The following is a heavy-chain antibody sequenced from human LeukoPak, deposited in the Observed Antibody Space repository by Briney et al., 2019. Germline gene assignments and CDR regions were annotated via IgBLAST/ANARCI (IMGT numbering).Heavy chain of an antibody. CDR1: GGSISSSSDY. CDR3: ARRAYCGGDCYSPTFGYFDL. D-gene: IGHD2-21*02. Sequence: SETLSLTCTASGGSISSSSDYWGWIRQPPGKGLEWIGRIYYSGSTYYNPSLKSRVTISVDTSKNQFSLKLSSVTAADTAVYYCARRAYCGGDCYSPTFGYFDLWGRGTLVTVSS. J-gene: IGHJ2*01. CDR2: IYYSGST. V-gene: IGHV4-39*01.